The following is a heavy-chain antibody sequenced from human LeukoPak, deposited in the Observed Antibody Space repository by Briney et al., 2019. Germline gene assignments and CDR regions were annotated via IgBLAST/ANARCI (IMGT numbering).Heavy chain of an antibody. Sequence: SGPTLVNPTQTLTLTCTFSGFSLSKSGVGVGWIRQPPGKALEWLALIYWDDDKRYSPSLESRLTITRDTSKNRVVLTMTNLDPVDTATYFCAHRQPYGTYAYFDHWGQGTLVTVSS. J-gene: IGHJ4*02. CDR1: GFSLSKSGVG. D-gene: IGHD1-26*01. V-gene: IGHV2-5*02. CDR2: IYWDDDK. CDR3: AHRQPYGTYAYFDH.